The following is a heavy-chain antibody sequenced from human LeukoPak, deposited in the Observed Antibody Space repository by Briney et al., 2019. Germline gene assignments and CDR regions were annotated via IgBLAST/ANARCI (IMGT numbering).Heavy chain of an antibody. D-gene: IGHD6-19*01. CDR3: ARAPAVAGTYFDY. V-gene: IGHV4-59*01. J-gene: IGHJ4*02. CDR1: GDSISSDY. CDR2: IYYTGST. Sequence: PSETLSLTCAVSGDSISSDYWSWIRQPPGKGLEWIGYIYYTGSTNYNPSLKSRVAISVDTSKNQFSLKLSSVTAADTAVYYCARAPAVAGTYFDYWGQGTLVTVSS.